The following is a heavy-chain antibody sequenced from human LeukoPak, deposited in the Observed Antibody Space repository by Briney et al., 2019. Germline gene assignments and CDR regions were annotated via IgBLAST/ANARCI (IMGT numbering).Heavy chain of an antibody. D-gene: IGHD6-19*01. J-gene: IGHJ5*02. V-gene: IGHV1-2*06. CDR3: ARDIVAVAGRGWFDP. Sequence: ASVKVSCKASGYSFTGYYIHWVRQAPGQGPEWMGRIDPNSGGTNSAQKFQARVTLTRDTSISTAYMELSRLRSDDTAVYYCARDIVAVAGRGWFDPWGQGTLVTVSS. CDR1: GYSFTGYY. CDR2: IDPNSGGT.